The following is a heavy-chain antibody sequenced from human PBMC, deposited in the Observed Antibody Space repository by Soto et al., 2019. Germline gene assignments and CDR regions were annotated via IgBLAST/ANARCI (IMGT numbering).Heavy chain of an antibody. Sequence: EVKLVESGGGLVQPGGSLRLSCAASGFTFSSYWMSWVRQAPGKGLEWVANIKQDGSEKYYVDSVKGRFSISRDNAKNSLYLQMNSLRAEDTAVYYCGRGTYCSGGSCYHYYYYGMDVWGQGTTVTVSS. CDR2: IKQDGSEK. CDR1: GFTFSSYW. CDR3: GRGTYCSGGSCYHYYYYGMDV. V-gene: IGHV3-7*01. J-gene: IGHJ6*02. D-gene: IGHD2-15*01.